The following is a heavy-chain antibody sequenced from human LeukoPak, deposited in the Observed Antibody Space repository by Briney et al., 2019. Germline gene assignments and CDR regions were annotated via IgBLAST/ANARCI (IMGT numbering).Heavy chain of an antibody. CDR3: ARSTYSGSQWDY. V-gene: IGHV4-59*01. CDR2: IYFTGST. J-gene: IGHJ4*02. CDR1: GGSIGSYY. D-gene: IGHD6-13*01. Sequence: KPSETLSLTCTVSGGSIGSYYWHWIRQPPGKGLEWIGYIYFTGSTNYNPSLKSRVTISVDTSKNQFSLKLNSVTAADTAIYYCARSTYSGSQWDYWGQGTLVTVFS.